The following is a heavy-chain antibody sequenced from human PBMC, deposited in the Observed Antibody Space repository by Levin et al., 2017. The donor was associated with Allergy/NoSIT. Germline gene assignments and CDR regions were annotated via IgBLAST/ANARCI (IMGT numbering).Heavy chain of an antibody. V-gene: IGHV3-73*01. J-gene: IGHJ4*02. D-gene: IGHD6-13*01. CDR1: GFTFSGSA. Sequence: PGGSLRPSCAASGFTFSGSAMHWVRQASGKGLEWIGRIRSKAHSYATAYGASMKDRFTISRDDSKNTAYLQVNSLNTEDAAVYYCVRHVDGSSWLDWGQGTLVTVSS. CDR2: IRSKAHSYAT. CDR3: VRHVDGSSWLD.